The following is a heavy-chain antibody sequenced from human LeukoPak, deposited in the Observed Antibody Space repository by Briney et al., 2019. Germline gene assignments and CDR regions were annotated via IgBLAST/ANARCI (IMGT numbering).Heavy chain of an antibody. D-gene: IGHD6-19*01. CDR1: GGSIRSSYYY. J-gene: IGHJ5*02. CDR3: ARRRAGRDWFDP. CDR2: INHSGST. Sequence: SETLSLTCTVSGGSIRSSYYYWGWIRQPPGKGLEWIGEINHSGSTNYNPSLKSRVTISVDTSKNQFSLKLSSVTATDTAVYYCARRRAGRDWFDPWGQGTLVTVSS. V-gene: IGHV4-39*01.